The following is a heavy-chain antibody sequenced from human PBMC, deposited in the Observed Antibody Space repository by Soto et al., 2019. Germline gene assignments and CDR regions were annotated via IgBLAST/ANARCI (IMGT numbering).Heavy chain of an antibody. Sequence: PSETLSLTCTVSGGSISSSSYYWGWIRQPPGKGLEWIGSIYYSGSTYYNPSLKSRVTISVDTSKNQFSLKLSSVTAADTAVYYCARGLRITIFGVVIITPWFDPWGQGTLVTVS. CDR3: ARGLRITIFGVVIITPWFDP. D-gene: IGHD3-3*01. CDR1: GGSISSSSYY. CDR2: IYYSGST. J-gene: IGHJ5*02. V-gene: IGHV4-39*01.